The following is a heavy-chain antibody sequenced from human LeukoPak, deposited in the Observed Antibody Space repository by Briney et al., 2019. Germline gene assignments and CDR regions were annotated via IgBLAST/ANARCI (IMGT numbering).Heavy chain of an antibody. J-gene: IGHJ1*01. V-gene: IGHV2-5*01. CDR2: IYWNDDK. Sequence: ESGPTLVKPTQTLTLTCTFSGFSLSTTGVGVGWIRQPPGKALEWLALIYWNDDKRYSASLKSRLTITKGTSEDQVVLTLTNMDPVDAATYYCAHRRYSSSSPAEYFQHWGQGTLVTVSS. CDR3: AHRRYSSSSPAEYFQH. CDR1: GFSLSTTGVG. D-gene: IGHD6-6*01.